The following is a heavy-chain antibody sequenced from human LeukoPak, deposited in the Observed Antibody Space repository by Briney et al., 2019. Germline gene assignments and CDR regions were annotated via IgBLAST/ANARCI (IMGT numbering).Heavy chain of an antibody. CDR3: ARISDYGDYVED. Sequence: GGSLRLSCAASGFTFSDYYMSWIRQAPGKGLEWVSHISSSGSTIYYADSVKGRFTISRDNAKNSLYLQMNSLRAEDTAVYYCARISDYGDYVEDWGQGTLVTVSS. D-gene: IGHD4-17*01. CDR2: ISSSGSTI. V-gene: IGHV3-11*01. J-gene: IGHJ4*02. CDR1: GFTFSDYY.